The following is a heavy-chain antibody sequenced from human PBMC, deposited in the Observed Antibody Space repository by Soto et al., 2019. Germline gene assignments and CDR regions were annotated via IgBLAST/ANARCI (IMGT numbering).Heavy chain of an antibody. CDR2: IIPIFGTA. D-gene: IGHD5-18*01. CDR1: GGTFSSYA. J-gene: IGHJ4*02. V-gene: IGHV1-69*13. Sequence: AVKVPRKASGGTFSSYAISWVRQAPGQGLEWMGGIIPIFGTANHAQKFQGRVTITADESTSTAYTELSSVRSEDTAVYYCAGGVRLCPPFDYWGQGTLVTVSS. CDR3: AGGVRLCPPFDY.